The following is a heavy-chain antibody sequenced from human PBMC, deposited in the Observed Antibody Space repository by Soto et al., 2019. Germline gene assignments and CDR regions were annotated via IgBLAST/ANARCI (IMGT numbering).Heavy chain of an antibody. V-gene: IGHV1-3*01. J-gene: IGHJ4*02. CDR3: ARDGQWQRTIDY. CDR2: INAGNGNT. Sequence: ASVKVSCKASGYTFTSYAMHWVRQAPGQRLEWMGWINAGNGNTKYSQKFQGRVTITRDTSASTAYMELSSLRSEDTAVYYCARDGQWQRTIDYWGQGTLVTVSS. CDR1: GYTFTSYA. D-gene: IGHD6-19*01.